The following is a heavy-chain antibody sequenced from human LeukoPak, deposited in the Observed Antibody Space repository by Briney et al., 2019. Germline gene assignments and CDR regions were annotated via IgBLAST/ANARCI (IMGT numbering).Heavy chain of an antibody. Sequence: ASENLSLKASVSTFTNYNINWVRHPTRQGHELMGCMNPNSGDTGNSNPFQSSVTITSDTSITTAYMELSSLRSEASAVYYCARGPAYRNYGASYYYYMDVWGKGTTVTVSS. CDR1: VSTFTNYN. J-gene: IGHJ6*03. CDR3: ARGPAYRNYGASYYYYMDV. D-gene: IGHD4-11*01. V-gene: IGHV1-8*03. CDR2: MNPNSGDT.